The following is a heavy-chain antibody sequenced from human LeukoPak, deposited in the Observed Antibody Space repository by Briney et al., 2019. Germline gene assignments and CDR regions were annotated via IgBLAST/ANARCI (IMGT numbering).Heavy chain of an antibody. J-gene: IGHJ6*02. CDR2: VHSSGDT. D-gene: IGHD6-13*01. V-gene: IGHV4-4*07. CDR1: GGSISGSY. CDR3: ARHPSVVAPGTGYYGMDV. Sequence: SETLSLTCTVSGGSISGSYWSWIRQPAGKGLEWIGRVHSSGDTNYSPSLKSRVTITVDTSENHFSLRLSSVTAADTAVYYCARHPSVVAPGTGYYGMDVWGQGTTVTVSS.